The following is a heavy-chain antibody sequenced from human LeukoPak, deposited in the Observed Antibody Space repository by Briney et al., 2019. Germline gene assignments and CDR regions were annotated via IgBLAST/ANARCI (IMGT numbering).Heavy chain of an antibody. Sequence: SQTLSLTCTVSGGSISSGGYYWSGIRQHPGKGVEWIGYIFYSGSTYYNPSLESRVTISVDTSKNQFSLKLSSVTAADTAVYYCARERNSVVDPWGQGTLVTVSS. J-gene: IGHJ5*02. D-gene: IGHD2-21*01. CDR1: GGSISSGGYY. CDR2: IFYSGST. CDR3: ARERNSVVDP. V-gene: IGHV4-31*03.